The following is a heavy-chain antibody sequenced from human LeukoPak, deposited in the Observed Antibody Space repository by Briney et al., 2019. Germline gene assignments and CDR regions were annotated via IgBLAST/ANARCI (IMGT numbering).Heavy chain of an antibody. J-gene: IGHJ5*02. CDR3: AREGPVGWFGP. D-gene: IGHD1-26*01. CDR2: IYYSGST. CDR1: GGSISSYY. V-gene: IGHV4-59*01. Sequence: PSETLSLTCTVSGGSISSYYWSWIRQPPGKGLEWIGYIYYSGSTNYNPSLKSRVTISVDTSKNQFSLKLSSVTAADTAVYYCAREGPVGWFGPWGQGTLVTVSS.